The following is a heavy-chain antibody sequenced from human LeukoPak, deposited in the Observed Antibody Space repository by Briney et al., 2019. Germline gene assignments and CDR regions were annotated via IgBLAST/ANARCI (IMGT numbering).Heavy chain of an antibody. CDR1: GFTFSSCA. CDR3: AKSRGQYGDYLFYYYGMDV. D-gene: IGHD4-17*01. V-gene: IGHV3-23*01. J-gene: IGHJ6*02. Sequence: PGGSLRLSCAASGFTFSSCAMSWVRQAPGKGLEWVSGISDSGVTTYHADSVKGRFTISSDNSKNTLYLQMNSLRAEDTALYYCAKSRGQYGDYLFYYYGMDVWGQGTTVTVSS. CDR2: ISDSGVTT.